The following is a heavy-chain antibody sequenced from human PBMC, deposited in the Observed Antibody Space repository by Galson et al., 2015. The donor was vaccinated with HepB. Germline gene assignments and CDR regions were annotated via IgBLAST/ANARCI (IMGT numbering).Heavy chain of an antibody. D-gene: IGHD4-17*01. CDR3: ARVEEGYGDSPNWFDP. J-gene: IGHJ5*02. CDR2: ISSSGSTI. CDR1: GFTFSDYY. Sequence: SLRLSCAASGFTFSDYYMSWIRQAPGKGLEWVSYISSSGSTIYYADSVKGRFTISRDNAKNSLYLQMNSLRAEDTAVYYCARVEEGYGDSPNWFDPWGQGTLVTVSS. V-gene: IGHV3-11*01.